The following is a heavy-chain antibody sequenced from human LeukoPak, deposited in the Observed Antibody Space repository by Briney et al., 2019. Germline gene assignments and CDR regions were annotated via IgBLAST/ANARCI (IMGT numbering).Heavy chain of an antibody. CDR2: ISSNGGST. D-gene: IGHD2-2*01. J-gene: IGHJ3*02. V-gene: IGHV3-64*01. CDR3: ARDSVTVSVGAFDI. Sequence: GGSLRLSCAASGFTFSHYAMHWVRQAPGKGREYVSAISSNGGSTYYANSVKGRFTISRDNSKNTLYLQMGSLRAEDMGVYYCARDSVTVSVGAFDIWGQGTMVIVSS. CDR1: GFTFSHYA.